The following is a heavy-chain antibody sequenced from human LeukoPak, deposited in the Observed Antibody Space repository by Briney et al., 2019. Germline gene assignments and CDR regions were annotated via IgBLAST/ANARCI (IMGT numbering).Heavy chain of an antibody. CDR3: AKVLSERSLGLDY. V-gene: IGHV3-33*06. CDR2: IWYDGSNK. D-gene: IGHD3/OR15-3a*01. Sequence: PGGSLRLSCAASGFTFSSYGMHWVRQAPGKGLEWVAVIWYDGSNKYYADSVKGRFTISRDNSKNTLYLQMNSLRAEDTAVYYCAKVLSERSLGLDYWGQGTLVTVSS. CDR1: GFTFSSYG. J-gene: IGHJ4*02.